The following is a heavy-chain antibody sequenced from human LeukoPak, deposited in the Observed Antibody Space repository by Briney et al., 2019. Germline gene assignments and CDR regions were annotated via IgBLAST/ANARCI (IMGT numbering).Heavy chain of an antibody. D-gene: IGHD3-22*01. Sequence: SETLSLTCTVSGGSISSYYWSWIRQPPGKGLEWIGYIYYMGSTNYNPSLKSRVTISVDTSKNQFSLKLSSVTAADTAVYYCARVVYYYDSSGYYFDYYYYYMDVWGKGTTVTVSS. J-gene: IGHJ6*03. CDR3: ARVVYYYDSSGYYFDYYYYYMDV. CDR2: IYYMGST. CDR1: GGSISSYY. V-gene: IGHV4-59*01.